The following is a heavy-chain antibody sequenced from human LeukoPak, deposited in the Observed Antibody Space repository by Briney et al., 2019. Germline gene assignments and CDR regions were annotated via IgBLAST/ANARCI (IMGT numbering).Heavy chain of an antibody. CDR2: IYPGDSDT. CDR1: GYSFTSYW. Sequence: GESLQISCEGSGYSFTSYWIGWVRQVPGKGLEWMGIIYPGDSDTRYSPSFQGQVTISADKSISTAYLQWSSLKASDTAMYYCARRAYSSGSHFDYWGQGTLVTVSS. J-gene: IGHJ4*02. D-gene: IGHD6-19*01. V-gene: IGHV5-51*01. CDR3: ARRAYSSGSHFDY.